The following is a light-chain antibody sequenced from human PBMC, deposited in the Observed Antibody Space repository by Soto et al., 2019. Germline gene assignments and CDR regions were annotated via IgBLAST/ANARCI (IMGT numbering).Light chain of an antibody. CDR3: ESYDSSLSGSV. J-gene: IGLJ2*01. V-gene: IGLV1-40*01. Sequence: QSVLTQPPSVSGAPGQRVTISCTGSSSNIGAGYDVHWYQQLPGTAPKLLSYGNSNRHSGVPDRFSGSKSGTSASLAITGLQAEDQAEYYCESYDSSLSGSVFGGGTKVTVL. CDR1: SSNIGAGYD. CDR2: GNS.